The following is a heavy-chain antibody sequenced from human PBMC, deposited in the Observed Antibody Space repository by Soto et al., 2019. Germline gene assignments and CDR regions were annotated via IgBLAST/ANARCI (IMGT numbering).Heavy chain of an antibody. CDR3: ARGGGSRNY. V-gene: IGHV3-21*02. D-gene: IGHD2-15*01. J-gene: IGHJ4*02. Sequence: DVQLVESGGGLVKPGGSLRLSCEASGFTFSTSAMHWVRQAPGKGLEWVASINSGSSHVKYADSVKGRFTISRDNANNSLSLHLSRLRVEDTAIYYCARGGGSRNYWGQGTLVTVST. CDR2: INSGSSHV. CDR1: GFTFSTSA.